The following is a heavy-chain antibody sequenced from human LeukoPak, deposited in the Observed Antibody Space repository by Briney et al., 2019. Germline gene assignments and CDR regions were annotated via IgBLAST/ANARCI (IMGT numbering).Heavy chain of an antibody. J-gene: IGHJ6*02. CDR3: ARDLPSGYYYGMDV. CDR1: GGSISSGGYY. D-gene: IGHD3-10*01. CDR2: IYYSGST. V-gene: IGHV4-31*03. Sequence: SETLSLTCTVSGGSISSGGYYWSWIRQHPGKGLEWIGYIYYSGSTYYNPSLKSRVTISVDTSKNQFSLKLSSVTAADTAVYCCARDLPSGYYYGMDVWGQGTTVTVSS.